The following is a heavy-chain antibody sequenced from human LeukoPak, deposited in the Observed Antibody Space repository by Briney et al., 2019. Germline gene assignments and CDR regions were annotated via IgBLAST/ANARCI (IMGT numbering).Heavy chain of an antibody. Sequence: ASVKVSCKASGGTFSSYAISWVRQAPGQGLEWMGGIIPIFGTANYAQKFQGRVTITADESTSTAYMELSSLRSEDTAVYYCARGIVVVTAIHYYYYGMDVWGQGTTVTVSS. D-gene: IGHD2-21*02. CDR2: IIPIFGTA. CDR3: ARGIVVVTAIHYYYYGMDV. J-gene: IGHJ6*02. V-gene: IGHV1-69*13. CDR1: GGTFSSYA.